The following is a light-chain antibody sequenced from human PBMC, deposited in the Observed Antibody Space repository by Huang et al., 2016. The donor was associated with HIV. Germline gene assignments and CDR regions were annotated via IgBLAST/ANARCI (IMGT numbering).Light chain of an antibody. J-gene: IGKJ2*01. Sequence: DIVMTQSPDSLTVSLGERATINCKSSHDLLFTATNKSYLAWYPQRPRRPPKLLIYWASTRASDVPDRFSGSGSGTDFTLTIDSLQAEDMAVYFCQQYYTNYYTFGQGTKLEIQ. CDR2: WAS. V-gene: IGKV4-1*01. CDR1: HDLLFTATNKSY. CDR3: QQYYTNYYT.